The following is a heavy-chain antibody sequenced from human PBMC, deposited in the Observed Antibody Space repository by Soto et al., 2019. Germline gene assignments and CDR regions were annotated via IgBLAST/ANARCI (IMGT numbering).Heavy chain of an antibody. CDR2: IIPIFGTA. D-gene: IGHD3-22*01. Sequence: SVKVSCKASGGTFSSYAISWVRQAPGQGLEWMGGIIPIFGTANYAQKFQGRVTITADESTSTAYMELSSLRSEDTAVYYCARGGYYYDSSGYWSPYYYYGMGVWGQGTTVTVSS. CDR3: ARGGYYYDSSGYWSPYYYYGMGV. V-gene: IGHV1-69*13. J-gene: IGHJ6*02. CDR1: GGTFSSYA.